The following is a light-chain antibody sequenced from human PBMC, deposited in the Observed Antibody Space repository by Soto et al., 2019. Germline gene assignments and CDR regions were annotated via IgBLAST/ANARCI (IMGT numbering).Light chain of an antibody. CDR1: QSISSHS. J-gene: IGKJ2*01. V-gene: IGKV3-20*01. CDR3: QRDH. Sequence: EIVLTQSPGTLSLSPGESATLSCRVSQSISSHSLAWYQHKPGQPPRLLIYATSTRATGVPDRFRGSGSGTDFTLSISRLEPEDFAVYYCQRDHFGQGTKLEIK. CDR2: ATS.